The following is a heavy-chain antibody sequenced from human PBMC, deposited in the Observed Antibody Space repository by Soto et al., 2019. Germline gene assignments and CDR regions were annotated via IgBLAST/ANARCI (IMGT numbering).Heavy chain of an antibody. D-gene: IGHD6-6*01. CDR2: INSDGSST. Sequence: GGSLRLSCAASGFTFSSYWMHWVRQAPGKGLVWVSRINSDGSSTSYADSVKGRFTISRDNAKNSLYLQMNSLRAEDTAVYYCARDPSSYEYSSPHDAFDIWGQGTMVTVSS. CDR1: GFTFSSYW. J-gene: IGHJ3*02. V-gene: IGHV3-74*01. CDR3: ARDPSSYEYSSPHDAFDI.